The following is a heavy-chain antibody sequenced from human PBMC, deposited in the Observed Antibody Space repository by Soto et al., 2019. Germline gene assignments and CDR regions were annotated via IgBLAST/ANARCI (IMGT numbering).Heavy chain of an antibody. J-gene: IGHJ5*02. CDR3: ARQRGSSWYGVWGFDP. D-gene: IGHD6-13*01. CDR1: GGSISSSSYY. V-gene: IGHV4-39*01. Sequence: QLQLQESGPGLVKPSETLSLTCTVSGGSISSSSYYWGWIRQPPGKGLEWIGSIYYSGSTYYNPSLKSRVTISVDTSKNQFSLKLSSVTAADTAVYYCARQRGSSWYGVWGFDPWGQGTLVTVSS. CDR2: IYYSGST.